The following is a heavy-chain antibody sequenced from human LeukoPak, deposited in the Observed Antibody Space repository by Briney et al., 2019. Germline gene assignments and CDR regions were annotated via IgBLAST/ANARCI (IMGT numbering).Heavy chain of an antibody. CDR1: GFTFSSYA. V-gene: IGHV3-23*01. J-gene: IGHJ4*02. CDR2: ISGSGGST. CDR3: ARDEKSGYSSGWPYY. Sequence: GGSLRLSCAASGFTFSSYAMSWVRQAPGKGLEWVSAISGSGGSTYYADSVKGRFTISRDNAKNSLYLQMNSLRAEDTAVYYCARDEKSGYSSGWPYYWGQGTLVTVSS. D-gene: IGHD6-19*01.